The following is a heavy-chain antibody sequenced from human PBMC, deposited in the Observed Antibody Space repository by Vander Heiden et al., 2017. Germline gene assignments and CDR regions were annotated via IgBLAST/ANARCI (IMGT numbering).Heavy chain of an antibody. J-gene: IGHJ1*01. V-gene: IGHV4-39*01. CDR2: INYSGSP. CDR1: GRSISSRRYW. CDR3: ARQEAKEDTVTLPLVAQYFQY. Sequence: QLQLQESGPGLVKPSETLSLTCTVSGRSISSRRYWWGWIRQPPGRGLEWIGNINYSGSPYYDPSLKSRITMSVDTSKNQVSLKMNSMTAADTAVYYCARQEAKEDTVTLPLVAQYFQYWGQGTLVTASS. D-gene: IGHD4-4*01.